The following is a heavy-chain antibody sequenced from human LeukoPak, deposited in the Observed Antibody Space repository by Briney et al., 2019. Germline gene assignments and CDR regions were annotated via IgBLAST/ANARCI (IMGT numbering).Heavy chain of an antibody. CDR3: ASSSPTVVSDTYYYYAMDV. Sequence: GGSLRLSCAASGFTFSIYWMHWVRQAPGNGLVWVSRVNSDGSTTTYADSVKGRFTISRDNAKNTLYLQMNSLRAEDTAVYYCASSSPTVVSDTYYYYAMDVWGQGTTVTVSS. V-gene: IGHV3-74*01. CDR1: GFTFSIYW. J-gene: IGHJ6*02. CDR2: VNSDGSTT. D-gene: IGHD4-23*01.